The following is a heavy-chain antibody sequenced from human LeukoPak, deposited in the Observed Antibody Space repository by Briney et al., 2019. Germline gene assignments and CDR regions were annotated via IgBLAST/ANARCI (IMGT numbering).Heavy chain of an antibody. V-gene: IGHV3-33*06. CDR1: GFTFSSYG. D-gene: IGHD6-13*01. Sequence: PGRSLRLPCAASGFTFSSYGMHWVRQAPGKGLEWVAVIWYDGSNKYYADSVKGRFTISRDNSKNTLYLQMNSLRAEDTAMYYCAKDLGYAAGIDYWGQGTLVTVSS. CDR3: AKDLGYAAGIDY. J-gene: IGHJ4*02. CDR2: IWYDGSNK.